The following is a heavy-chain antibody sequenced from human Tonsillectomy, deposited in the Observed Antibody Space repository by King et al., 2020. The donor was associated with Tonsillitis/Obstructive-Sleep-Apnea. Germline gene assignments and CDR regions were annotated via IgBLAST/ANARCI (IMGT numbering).Heavy chain of an antibody. CDR3: ARRTVTAAHLHDYSGTSGNYGYYYMDD. CDR1: GYSFTSYW. V-gene: IGHV5-10-1*01. D-gene: IGHD2-15*01. Sequence: QLVQSGAEVKKPGESLRISCKGSGYSFTSYWISWVRQMPGKGLEWMGRIDPSDSYTNYSPSFQGHVTISADKSISTAYLQWSSLKASDTAMYYCARRTVTAAHLHDYSGTSGNYGYYYMDDWGKGTPVTVSS. J-gene: IGHJ6*03. CDR2: IDPSDSYT.